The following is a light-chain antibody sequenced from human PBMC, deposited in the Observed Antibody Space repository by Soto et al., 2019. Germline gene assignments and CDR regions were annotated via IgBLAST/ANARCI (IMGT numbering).Light chain of an antibody. V-gene: IGLV2-23*01. CDR1: ISDVGRYNL. CDR3: CSCAGGASVV. J-gene: IGLJ2*01. CDR2: EDI. Sequence: QSALTQPASVSGSPGQSITISCTGTISDVGRYNLVSWYQQHPDKAPKLIIYEDIERPSGVSHRFSGSTSGNTASLTISGLQTEDEAKYFCCSCAGGASVVFGGGTKLTVL.